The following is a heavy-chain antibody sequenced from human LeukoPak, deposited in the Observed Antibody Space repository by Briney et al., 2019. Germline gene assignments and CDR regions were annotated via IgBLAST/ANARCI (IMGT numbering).Heavy chain of an antibody. J-gene: IGHJ4*02. CDR2: ISSSSSYI. CDR3: ATRSGSESQGY. V-gene: IGHV3-21*01. Sequence: GGSLRLSCAASGFTFSSYSMNWVRQAPGKGLEWVSSISSSSSYIYCADSVKGRFTISRDNAKNSLYLQMNSLRAEDTAVYYCATRSGSESQGYWGQGTLVTVSS. CDR1: GFTFSSYS. D-gene: IGHD1-26*01.